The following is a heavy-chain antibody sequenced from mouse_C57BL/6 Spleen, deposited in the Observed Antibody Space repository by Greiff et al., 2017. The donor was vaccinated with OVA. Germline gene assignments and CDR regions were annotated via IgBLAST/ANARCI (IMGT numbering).Heavy chain of an antibody. CDR1: GYTFTSYW. V-gene: IGHV1-50*01. Sequence: QVQLKQPGAELVKPGASVKLSCKASGYTFTSYWMQWVKQRPGQGLEWIGEIDPSDSYTNYNQKFKGKATLTVDTSSSTAYMQLSSLTSEDSAVYYCARSDSNSFAYWGQGTLVTVSA. J-gene: IGHJ3*01. D-gene: IGHD2-5*01. CDR2: IDPSDSYT. CDR3: ARSDSNSFAY.